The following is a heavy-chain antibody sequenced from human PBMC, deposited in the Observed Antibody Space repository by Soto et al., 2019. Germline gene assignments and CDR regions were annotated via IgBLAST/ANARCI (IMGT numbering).Heavy chain of an antibody. V-gene: IGHV1-18*01. CDR1: GYIFVNYG. J-gene: IGHJ6*02. CDR3: AMVNNYVTPTPQDV. Sequence: QVQLVQSGDEVRKPGSSVKVSCKASGYIFVNYGIAWVRQAPGQGLDSMGWISPYSGNTHYASKVQGRLTITTDTSTGTTYIDLRSLTSDDTAVYNCAMVNNYVTPTPQDVWSLGTTVTVSS. D-gene: IGHD3-16*01. CDR2: ISPYSGNT.